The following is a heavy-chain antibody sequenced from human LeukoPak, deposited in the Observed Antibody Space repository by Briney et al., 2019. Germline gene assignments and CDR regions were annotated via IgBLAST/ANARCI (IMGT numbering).Heavy chain of an antibody. CDR3: ASMMVATIEPYYYYGMDV. J-gene: IGHJ6*02. CDR2: INHSGST. D-gene: IGHD5-12*01. Sequence: SETLSLTCAVYGGSFSGYYWSWIRQPPGKGLEWIGEINHSGSTNYNPSLKSRVTISVDTSKNQFSLKLSSVTAADTAVYYCASMMVATIEPYYYYGMDVWGQGTTVTVSS. V-gene: IGHV4-34*01. CDR1: GGSFSGYY.